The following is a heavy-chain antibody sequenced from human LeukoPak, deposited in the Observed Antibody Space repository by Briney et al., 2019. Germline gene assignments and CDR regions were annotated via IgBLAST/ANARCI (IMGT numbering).Heavy chain of an antibody. CDR2: ISYDGSNK. V-gene: IGHV3-30-3*01. CDR1: GFTFSSYA. CDR3: ARGRKGAVTSYYYYYMDV. J-gene: IGHJ6*03. D-gene: IGHD4-17*01. Sequence: GGSLRLSCAASGFTFSSYAMHWVRQAPGKGLEWVAVISYDGSNKYYADSVKGRFTISRDNSKNTLYLQMNSLRAEDTAVYYCARGRKGAVTSYYYYYMDVWGKGTTVTVSS.